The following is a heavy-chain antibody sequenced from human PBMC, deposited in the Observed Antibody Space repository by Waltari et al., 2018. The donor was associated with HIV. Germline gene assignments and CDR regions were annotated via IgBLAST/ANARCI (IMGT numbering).Heavy chain of an antibody. D-gene: IGHD2-2*02. J-gene: IGHJ5*02. V-gene: IGHV3-23*01. CDR3: AIPGSGLYPTPLDL. CDR2: ISKSGDRT. Sequence: EVQVLESGGTLVQPGGSLRVSCAASGFDFRNYAGSWVRQAAGQGLEWVSAISKSGDRTYYADSVRGRFTISRDNSKNTLSLQMNSLRVEDTAVYYCAIPGSGLYPTPLDLWGQGTLVTVSS. CDR1: GFDFRNYA.